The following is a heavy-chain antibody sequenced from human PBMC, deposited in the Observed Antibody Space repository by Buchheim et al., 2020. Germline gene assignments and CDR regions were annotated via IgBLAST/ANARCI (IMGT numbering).Heavy chain of an antibody. CDR1: GSSFTASW. J-gene: IGHJ3*01. CDR2: LYPGASEI. V-gene: IGHV5-51*01. D-gene: IGHD3-9*01. Sequence: EVQLVQSGAEVKKPGEPLKISCKGSGSSFTASWIGWVRQTPEKGFEWMGILYPGASEIRYSASFQGQVIISAARSLNHAYLQGSTLKASDTAMYYCARTPGFSHSFDVWGQGK. CDR3: ARTPGFSHSFDV.